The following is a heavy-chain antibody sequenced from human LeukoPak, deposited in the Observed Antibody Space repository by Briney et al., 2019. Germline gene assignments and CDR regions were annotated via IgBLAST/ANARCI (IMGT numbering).Heavy chain of an antibody. D-gene: IGHD1-1*01. J-gene: IGHJ4*02. V-gene: IGHV1-2*06. CDR2: INPNSGGT. CDR1: GYTFTGYY. Sequence: ASVKVSCKASGYTFTGYYMHWVRQAPGQGLEWMGRINPNSGGTNYAQKFQGRVTMTRDTSISTAYMELSRLRSDDTAVYYCARVPVTFNSNDGLWSFHYWGQGTLVTVSS. CDR3: ARVPVTFNSNDGLWSFHY.